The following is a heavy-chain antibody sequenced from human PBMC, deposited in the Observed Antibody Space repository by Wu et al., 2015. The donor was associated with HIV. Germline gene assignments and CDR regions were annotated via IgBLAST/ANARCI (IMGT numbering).Heavy chain of an antibody. CDR1: GYTFTGYY. CDR2: INPNGPKV. J-gene: IGHJ3*02. V-gene: IGHV1-46*03. Sequence: QVQLVQSGAEVKKPGASVKVSCKASGYTFTGYYMHWVRQAPGQGLEWMGLINPNGPKVSYAQKFQDRVTMTRDTSTSTMYLELGSLRSEDTAMYYCATRIGNMEAFNIWGQGTMVTVSS. D-gene: IGHD1-1*01. CDR3: ATRIGNMEAFNI.